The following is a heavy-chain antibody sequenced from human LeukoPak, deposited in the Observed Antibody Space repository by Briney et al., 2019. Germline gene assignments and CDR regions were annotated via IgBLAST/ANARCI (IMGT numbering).Heavy chain of an antibody. CDR2: ISSSSSYT. D-gene: IGHD3-9*01. CDR1: GFTFSDYY. J-gene: IGHJ4*02. Sequence: GGSPRLSCAASGFTFSDYYMSWIRQAPGKGLEWVSYISSSSSYTNYADSVKGRFTISRDNAKNSLYLQMNNLRVEDTAMYYCAGGTGFIIKDWGQGTLVTVSS. CDR3: AGGTGFIIKD. V-gene: IGHV3-11*05.